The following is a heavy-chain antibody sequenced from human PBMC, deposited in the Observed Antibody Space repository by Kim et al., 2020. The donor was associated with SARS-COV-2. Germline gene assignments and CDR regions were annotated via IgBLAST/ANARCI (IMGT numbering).Heavy chain of an antibody. CDR2: ISGSGSST. CDR3: AKLGTYYYDSSGYYFDY. Sequence: GGSLRLSCAASGFTFGNYAMSWVRQAPGKGLEWVSAISGSGSSTYYADSVKGRFTISRDNSKNTLHLQMNSLRAEDTAVYYCAKLGTYYYDSSGYYFDYWGQGTLVTVSS. J-gene: IGHJ4*02. D-gene: IGHD3-22*01. V-gene: IGHV3-23*01. CDR1: GFTFGNYA.